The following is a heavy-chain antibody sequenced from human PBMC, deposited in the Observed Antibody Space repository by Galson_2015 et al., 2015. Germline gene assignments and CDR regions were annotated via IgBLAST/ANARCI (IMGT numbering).Heavy chain of an antibody. V-gene: IGHV1-46*01. J-gene: IGHJ4*02. CDR1: GYTFSTFY. CDR2: INPGIGST. CDR3: ARDHALIQVWLRGYFDC. D-gene: IGHD3-16*01. Sequence: PVKVSCKASGYTFSTFYVHWVRQAPGPGLEWMGMINPGIGSTIHAQKFQDRVTMTIDTSPNTVYMDLSSLRYDDTAEYFCARDHALIQVWLRGYFDCWGQGTLVTVSS.